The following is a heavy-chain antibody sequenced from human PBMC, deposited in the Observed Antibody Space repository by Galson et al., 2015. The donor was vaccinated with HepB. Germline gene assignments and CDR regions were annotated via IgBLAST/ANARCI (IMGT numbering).Heavy chain of an antibody. CDR2: IYYSGST. D-gene: IGHD2-2*01. V-gene: IGHV4-59*12. CDR1: GGSMRSYY. Sequence: SETLSLTCTVSGGSMRSYYWSWIRQPPGKGLEWIGYIYYSGSTNYNPSLKSRVTISVDTSKNQFSLKLSSVTAADTAVYYCAGSYCSSTSCYGYYYYGMDVWGQGTTVTVSS. J-gene: IGHJ6*02. CDR3: AGSYCSSTSCYGYYYYGMDV.